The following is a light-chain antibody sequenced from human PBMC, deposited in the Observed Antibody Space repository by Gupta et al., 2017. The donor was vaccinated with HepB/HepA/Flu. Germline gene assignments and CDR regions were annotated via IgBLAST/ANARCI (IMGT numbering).Light chain of an antibody. CDR2: QDT. Sequence: SYELTQPPSVSVSPGQTASITCSGDKLEDKYACWYQQRPGQSPVLVIEQDTKRPSGIPERFSGSNSGNTATLTISGTQAMDEADYYCQAWDISTAEVCGTGTKVTVL. J-gene: IGLJ1*01. CDR1: KLEDKY. CDR3: QAWDISTAEV. V-gene: IGLV3-1*01.